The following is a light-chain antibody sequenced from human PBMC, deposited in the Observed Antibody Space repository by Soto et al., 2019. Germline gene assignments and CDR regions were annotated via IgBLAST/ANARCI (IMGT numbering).Light chain of an antibody. J-gene: IGLJ1*01. CDR3: SSFTSRHTDV. V-gene: IGLV2-14*01. Sequence: QSVLTQPASVSGSPGQSTTISCTGTSSDIGGYNYVSWYQQLPGEAPKLIIYDVSDRPSGVSTRFSGSKSGNTASLTISGLQAEDEGDYYCSSFTSRHTDVFGTGTKLTVL. CDR2: DVS. CDR1: SSDIGGYNY.